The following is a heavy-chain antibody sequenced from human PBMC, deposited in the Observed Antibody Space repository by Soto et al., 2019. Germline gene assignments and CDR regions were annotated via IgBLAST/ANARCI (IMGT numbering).Heavy chain of an antibody. V-gene: IGHV4-30-2*01. CDR1: GGSISSGGYS. CDR3: SWRVTTVTNFYS. Sequence: SETLSLTCAVSGGSISSGGYSWSWIRQPPGKGLECIGYIYHSGSTYYNPSLKSRVTMSVDRSKNQFSLKLSSVTAADTAVYYCSWRVTTVTNFYSCARRTPVPVS. J-gene: IGHJ5*01. D-gene: IGHD4-17*01. CDR2: IYHSGST.